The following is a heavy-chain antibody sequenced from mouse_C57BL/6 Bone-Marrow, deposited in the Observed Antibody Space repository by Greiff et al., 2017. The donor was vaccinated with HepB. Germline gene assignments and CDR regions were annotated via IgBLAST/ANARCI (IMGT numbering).Heavy chain of an antibody. J-gene: IGHJ2*01. Sequence: QVQLKQPGAELVKPGASVKLSCKASGYTFTSYWMHWVKQRPGRGLEWIGRIDPNSGGTKYNEKFKSKATLTVDKPSSTAYMQLSSLTSEDSAVYYCARAPSYYSNYEGYFDYWGQGTTLTVSS. CDR3: ARAPSYYSNYEGYFDY. CDR2: IDPNSGGT. V-gene: IGHV1-72*01. CDR1: GYTFTSYW. D-gene: IGHD2-5*01.